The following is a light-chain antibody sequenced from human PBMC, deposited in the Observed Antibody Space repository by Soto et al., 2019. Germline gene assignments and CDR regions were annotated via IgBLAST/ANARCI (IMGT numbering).Light chain of an antibody. J-gene: IGLJ2*01. V-gene: IGLV2-14*03. Sequence: QSVLTQPASVSGSPGQSITISCTATSSDVGDYKSVSWYQHHPDKAPKLLIYDVNDRPSGVSNRFSGSKSGNTASLTISGLQAEDEADYYCSSYTSSSTQVVFGGGTKLTV. CDR2: DVN. CDR1: SSDVGDYKS. CDR3: SSYTSSSTQVV.